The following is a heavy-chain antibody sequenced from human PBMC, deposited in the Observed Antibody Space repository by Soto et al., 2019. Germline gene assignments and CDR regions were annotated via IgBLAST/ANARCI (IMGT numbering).Heavy chain of an antibody. CDR2: IYPGDSDT. CDR3: ARKYYDILTGYYSGMDV. J-gene: IGHJ6*02. CDR1: GYSFTSYW. D-gene: IGHD3-9*01. V-gene: IGHV5-51*01. Sequence: GESLKISCKGSGYSFTSYWIGWVRQMPGKGLEWMGIIYPGDSDTRYSPSFQGQVTISADKSISTAYLQWSSLKASDTAMYYCARKYYDILTGYYSGMDVWRQRTTVTVPS.